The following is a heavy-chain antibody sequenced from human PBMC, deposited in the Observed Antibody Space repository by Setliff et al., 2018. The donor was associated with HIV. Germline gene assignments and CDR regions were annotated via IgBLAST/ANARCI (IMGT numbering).Heavy chain of an antibody. J-gene: IGHJ4*02. CDR1: GFTFTFSNAW. CDR2: IKTKTDVGTT. V-gene: IGHV3-15*01. CDR3: TTIKSYGAFDF. Sequence: GGSLRLSCTVSGFTFTFSNAWMNWVRQAPGKGLEWVGRIKTKTDVGTTDYAAPVKGRFTLSRDDSKNMSYLQMNSLKTEDTALYFCTTIKSYGAFDFWGQGALVTVSS. D-gene: IGHD5-18*01.